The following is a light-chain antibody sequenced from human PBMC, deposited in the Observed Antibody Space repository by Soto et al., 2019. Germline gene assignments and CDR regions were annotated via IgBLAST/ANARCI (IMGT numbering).Light chain of an antibody. CDR3: QQHDSSPWT. J-gene: IGKJ1*01. V-gene: IGKV3-20*01. CDR2: GAS. CDR1: QSISSSY. Sequence: EIVLTQSPGTLSLSPGERATLSCRASQSISSSYLAIAWYQQKPGQPPRLLIYGASSRATGIPDRFSGSGSATDVTLTISRREPEDFAVYYCQQHDSSPWTFGQGTRVEIK.